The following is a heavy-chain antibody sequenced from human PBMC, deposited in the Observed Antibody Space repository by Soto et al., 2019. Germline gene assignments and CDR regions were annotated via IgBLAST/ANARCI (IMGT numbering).Heavy chain of an antibody. CDR1: GGSISSYY. CDR2: IYYSGST. J-gene: IGHJ6*02. D-gene: IGHD6-13*01. Sequence: SETLSLTCTVSGGSISSYYWSWIRQPPGKGLEWIGYIYYSGSTNYNPSLKSRVTISVDTSKNQFSLKLSSATAADTAVYYCARGIIAAAGTCGMDVWGQGTTVTVSS. CDR3: ARGIIAAAGTCGMDV. V-gene: IGHV4-59*01.